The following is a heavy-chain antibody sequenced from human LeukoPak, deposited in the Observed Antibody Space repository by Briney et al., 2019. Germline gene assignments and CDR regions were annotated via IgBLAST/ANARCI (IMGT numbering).Heavy chain of an antibody. CDR2: INHSGST. CDR1: GFTFSSYW. Sequence: AGGSLRLSCAGSGFTFSSYWMSWVRQPPGKGLEWIGEINHSGSTNYNPSLKSRVTISVDTSKNQFSLQLNSVTPEDRAVYYCARCLLQQQLNWFDPWGQGTLVTVSS. V-gene: IGHV4-34*08. J-gene: IGHJ5*02. CDR3: ARCLLQQQLNWFDP. D-gene: IGHD6-13*01.